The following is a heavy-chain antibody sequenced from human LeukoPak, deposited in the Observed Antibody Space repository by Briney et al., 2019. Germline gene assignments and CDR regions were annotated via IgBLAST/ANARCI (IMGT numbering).Heavy chain of an antibody. Sequence: SVKVSCKASGGTCSTYAISWVRQAPGQGLEWMGRIIPILGIANYAQKFQGGVTLTADKSAGTAYMELNSLRSEDTAVYYCARDGTSIDILTRWYFDLWGRGTLVTVSS. D-gene: IGHD1-7*01. CDR2: IIPILGIA. V-gene: IGHV1-69*04. J-gene: IGHJ2*01. CDR3: ARDGTSIDILTRWYFDL. CDR1: GGTCSTYA.